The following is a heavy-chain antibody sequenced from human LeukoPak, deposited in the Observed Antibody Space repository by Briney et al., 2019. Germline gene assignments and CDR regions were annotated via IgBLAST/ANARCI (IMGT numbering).Heavy chain of an antibody. CDR1: GGSFSGYY. V-gene: IGHV4-34*01. CDR3: ARDRATAPLDY. CDR2: INHSRTT. D-gene: IGHD5-12*01. Sequence: SETLSLTCVVYGGSFSGYYWSWIRQHPGKGLEWIVEINHSRTTNNKPAVKTRVTISADTTKNQFSVKLSSVTAADTAVYYCARDRATAPLDYCGQGTLVTVSS. J-gene: IGHJ4*02.